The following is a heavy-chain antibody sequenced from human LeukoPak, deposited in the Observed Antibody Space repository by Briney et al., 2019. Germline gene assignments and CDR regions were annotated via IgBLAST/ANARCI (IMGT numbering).Heavy chain of an antibody. CDR3: ARPAYTAAYDL. J-gene: IGHJ3*01. CDR1: GFTFSSYA. D-gene: IGHD3-16*01. CDR2: ISYDGSNK. Sequence: GGSLRLSCAASGFTFSSYAMHWVRQAPGKGLEWVAVISYDGSNKYYADSVKGRFTISRDNSKNTLYLQMNSLRAEDTAVYYCARPAYTAAYDLWGQGTMVTVSS. V-gene: IGHV3-30-3*01.